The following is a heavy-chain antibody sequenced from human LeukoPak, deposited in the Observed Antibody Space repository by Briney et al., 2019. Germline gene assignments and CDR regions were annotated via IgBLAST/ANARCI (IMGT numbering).Heavy chain of an antibody. CDR2: INSDGSST. D-gene: IGHD5/OR15-5a*01. CDR1: GFTFSSYW. CDR3: ARLRVYGFDI. J-gene: IGHJ3*02. V-gene: IGHV3-74*01. Sequence: PGGFLRLSCAASGFTFSSYWMHWVRQAPGKGPVWVSRINSDGSSTIYADSVKGRFTISRDNAKNTLYLQMNSLRAEDTAVYYCARLRVYGFDIWGQGTMVTVSS.